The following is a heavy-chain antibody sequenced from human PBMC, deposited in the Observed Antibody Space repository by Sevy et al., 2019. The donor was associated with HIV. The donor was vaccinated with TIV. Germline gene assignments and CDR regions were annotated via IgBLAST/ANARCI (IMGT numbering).Heavy chain of an antibody. D-gene: IGHD2-15*01. V-gene: IGHV1-18*01. J-gene: IGHJ4*01. Sequence: ASVKVSCKISGYTFTSYRIIWVRQAPGQGLECMGWISPHNGDTNYAQKLQGRVSMITDTSTSTAYMELRNLRSDDTAVYYCARAFCSGGRCYSLAYWGQGTLVTVSS. CDR3: ARAFCSGGRCYSLAY. CDR1: GYTFTSYR. CDR2: ISPHNGDT.